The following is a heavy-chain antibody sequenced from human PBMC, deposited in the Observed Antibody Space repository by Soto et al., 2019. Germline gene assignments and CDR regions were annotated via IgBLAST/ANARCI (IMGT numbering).Heavy chain of an antibody. J-gene: IGHJ2*01. D-gene: IGHD2-2*01. CDR2: ISYDGIYQ. CDR3: ARSPQPTRGIHWYFDF. V-gene: IGHV3-30*03. Sequence: QVQLVESGGGVVQPGRSLGRSCAASGFTFNTYGMHWVRQAPGTGLEWVAAISYDGIYQYYAESVKGRFTISRDNSKNTLYVQMNSLSAEDTAVYYCARSPQPTRGIHWYFDFWGRGILVTVSS. CDR1: GFTFNTYG.